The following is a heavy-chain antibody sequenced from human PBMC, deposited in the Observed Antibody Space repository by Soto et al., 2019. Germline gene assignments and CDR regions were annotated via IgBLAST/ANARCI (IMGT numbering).Heavy chain of an antibody. V-gene: IGHV4-31*03. CDR2: IYYSGVT. D-gene: IGHD3-10*01. CDR1: GDSITSGGFY. J-gene: IGHJ5*02. Sequence: QVQLQESGPGLVKPSETLSLTCTLSGDSITSGGFYWTWIRQHPAKGLEWIGYIYYSGVTYYNPSLKSRATISVDTSKNQFSLNLSSVSAADTAMYYCARDLRGRRSGRFDPWGQGTLVTVSS. CDR3: ARDLRGRRSGRFDP.